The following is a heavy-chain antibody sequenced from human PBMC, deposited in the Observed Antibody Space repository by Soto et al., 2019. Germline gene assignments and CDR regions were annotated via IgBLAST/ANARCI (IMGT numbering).Heavy chain of an antibody. Sequence: ASVKVSCKASGYTFTSYGISWVRQAPGQGLEWMGWISAYNGNTNYAQKLQGRVTMTTDTSTSTAYMELRSLRSDDTAVYYCARDSAITMVQGVKAWFDPWGQGTLVTVSS. CDR2: ISAYNGNT. CDR1: GYTFTSYG. D-gene: IGHD3-10*01. CDR3: ARDSAITMVQGVKAWFDP. J-gene: IGHJ5*02. V-gene: IGHV1-18*01.